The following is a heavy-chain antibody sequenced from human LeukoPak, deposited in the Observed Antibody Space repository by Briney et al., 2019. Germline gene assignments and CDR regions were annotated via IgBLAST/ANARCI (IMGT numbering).Heavy chain of an antibody. D-gene: IGHD3-10*01. CDR1: GDSISNYY. CDR2: IYTSGST. J-gene: IGHJ4*02. CDR3: ARGIGWFGNYYFDY. Sequence: SETLSLTCTFSGDSISNYYWSWIRQPAGKGLGWIGRIYTSGSTNYNPSLKSRVTMSLDTSKNQFSLKLSSVTAADTAVYYCARGIGWFGNYYFDYWGQGTLVTVSS. V-gene: IGHV4-4*07.